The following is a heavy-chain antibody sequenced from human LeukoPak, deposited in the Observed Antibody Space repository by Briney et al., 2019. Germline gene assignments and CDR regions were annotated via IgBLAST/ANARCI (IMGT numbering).Heavy chain of an antibody. V-gene: IGHV4-59*08. J-gene: IGHJ4*02. CDR3: ARRSTFENFFDY. CDR2: IYYSGST. CDR1: GGSFSGYY. Sequence: SETLSLTCAVYGGSFSGYYWSWVRQPPGKGLEWIGDIYYSGSTYYNPSLKSRVTMSVDTSNNQLSLKLSSLTAADSAVYYCARRSTFENFFDYWGQGTPVTVSS. D-gene: IGHD3-10*01.